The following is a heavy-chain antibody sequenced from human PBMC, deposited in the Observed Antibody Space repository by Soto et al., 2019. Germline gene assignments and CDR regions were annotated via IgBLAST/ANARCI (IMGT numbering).Heavy chain of an antibody. CDR3: ARDPLKSGFYGSGSYGGNWFDP. CDR2: IWYDGSNK. CDR1: GFTFSSYG. Sequence: QVQLVESGGGVVQPGRSLRLSCAASGFTFSSYGMHWVRQAPGKGLEWVAVIWYDGSNKYYADSVKGRFTISRDNSKNTLYLQMYSLRAEDTAVYYCARDPLKSGFYGSGSYGGNWFDPWGQGTLVTVSS. D-gene: IGHD3-10*01. V-gene: IGHV3-33*01. J-gene: IGHJ5*02.